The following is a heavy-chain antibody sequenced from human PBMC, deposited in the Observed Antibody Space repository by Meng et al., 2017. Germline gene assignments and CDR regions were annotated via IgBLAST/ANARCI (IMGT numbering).Heavy chain of an antibody. Sequence: GEFLKISCAASGFTFSSYSMNWVRQAPGKGLEWVSSISSSSSYIYYADSVKGRFTISRDNAKNSLYLQMNSLRAEDTAVYYCAREFNLVVPAAGYWGQGTLVTVSS. CDR3: AREFNLVVPAAGY. CDR1: GFTFSSYS. V-gene: IGHV3-21*01. CDR2: ISSSSSYI. D-gene: IGHD2-2*01. J-gene: IGHJ4*02.